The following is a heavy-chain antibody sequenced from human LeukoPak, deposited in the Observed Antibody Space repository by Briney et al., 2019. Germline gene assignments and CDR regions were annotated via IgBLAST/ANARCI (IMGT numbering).Heavy chain of an antibody. V-gene: IGHV3-23*01. CDR3: AKSNLKYYFDS. CDR2: ISGSGGSA. CDR1: GFTFSSYA. Sequence: PGGSLRLSCAASGFTFSSYAMNWVRQAPGKGLEWVSLISGSGGSAYYADSVKGRFTVSRDNSKNTLYLQMSSLRAEDTAVYYCAKSNLKYYFDSWGQGTLVTVSS. J-gene: IGHJ4*02. D-gene: IGHD6-6*01.